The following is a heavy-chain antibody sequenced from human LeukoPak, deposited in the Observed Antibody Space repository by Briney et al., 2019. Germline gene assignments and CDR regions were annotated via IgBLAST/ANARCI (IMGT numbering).Heavy chain of an antibody. CDR1: GGSISSSSYY. V-gene: IGHV4-39*07. CDR2: IYYSGST. J-gene: IGHJ4*02. CDR3: AREGRDGYNCFDY. D-gene: IGHD5-24*01. Sequence: NPSETLSLTCTVSGGSISSSSYYWGWIRQPPGKGLEWIGSIYYSGSTYYNPSLKSRVTIPVDTSKNQFSLKLSSVTAADTAVYYCAREGRDGYNCFDYWGQGTLVTVSS.